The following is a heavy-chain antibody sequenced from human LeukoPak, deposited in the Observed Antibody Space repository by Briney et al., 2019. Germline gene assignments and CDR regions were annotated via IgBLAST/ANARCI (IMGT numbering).Heavy chain of an antibody. D-gene: IGHD2-21*02. CDR3: ARGHIVVVTAIEDAFDI. CDR2: INHSGST. V-gene: IGHV4-34*01. Sequence: SETLSLTCAVYGGSFSGYYWSRIRQPPGKGLEWIGEINHSGSTNYNPSLKSRVTISVDTSKNQFSLRLSSVTAADTAVYYCARGHIVVVTAIEDAFDIWGQGTMVTVSS. J-gene: IGHJ3*02. CDR1: GGSFSGYY.